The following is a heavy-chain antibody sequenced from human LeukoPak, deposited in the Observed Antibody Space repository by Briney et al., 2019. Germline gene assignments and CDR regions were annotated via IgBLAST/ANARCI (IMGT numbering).Heavy chain of an antibody. D-gene: IGHD2-2*02. Sequence: PGGSLRLSCTASGFTFSSYSMNWVRQAPGKGLEWVANIKQDGSEKYYVDSVKGRFTISRDNAKNSLYLQMNSLRAEDTAVYYCTSYCSSTSCYTDAFDIWGQGTMVTVSS. CDR3: TSYCSSTSCYTDAFDI. J-gene: IGHJ3*02. V-gene: IGHV3-7*01. CDR2: IKQDGSEK. CDR1: GFTFSSYS.